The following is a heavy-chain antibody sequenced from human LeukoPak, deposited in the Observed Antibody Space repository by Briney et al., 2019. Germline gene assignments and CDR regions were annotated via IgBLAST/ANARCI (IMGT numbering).Heavy chain of an antibody. CDR3: AKILGGSYDWFDP. Sequence: QPGGSLRLSCTASGFTFSSYAMSWGRQAPGKGLEWVSAISGCGGSTYYADSVKGRRTISTDNSKNTLYLQMNSLRAEDTAVYYCAKILGGSYDWFDPWGQGTLVTVSS. CDR1: GFTFSSYA. V-gene: IGHV3-23*01. D-gene: IGHD1-26*01. J-gene: IGHJ5*02. CDR2: ISGCGGST.